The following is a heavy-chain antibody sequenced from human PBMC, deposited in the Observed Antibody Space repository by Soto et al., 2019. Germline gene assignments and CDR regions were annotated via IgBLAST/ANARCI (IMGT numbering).Heavy chain of an antibody. CDR2: IYPGDSDT. CDR1: GYSFTSYW. J-gene: IGHJ6*02. CDR3: ARTAAAGKYYYGVDV. V-gene: IGHV5-51*01. Sequence: PGESLKISCKGSGYSFTSYWIGWVRQMPGKGLEWMGIIYPGDSDTRYSPSFQGQVTISADKSFSTAYLQWSSLKASDTAMYYCARTAAAGKYYYGVDVWGQGNTVTVSS. D-gene: IGHD6-13*01.